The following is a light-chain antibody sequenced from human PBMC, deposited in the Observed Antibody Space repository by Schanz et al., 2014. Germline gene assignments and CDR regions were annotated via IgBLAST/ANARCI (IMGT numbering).Light chain of an antibody. CDR2: DVN. CDR3: SSYAGSNNLV. J-gene: IGLJ2*01. V-gene: IGLV2-11*01. Sequence: QSALTQPRSVSGSPGQSVTISCTGASSDVGGYNSVSWYLHHPGKAPKLMLYDVNKRPSGVPDRFSGSRSGNTASLTVSGLQAEDEADYYCSSYAGSNNLVFGGGTKLTVL. CDR1: SSDVGGYNS.